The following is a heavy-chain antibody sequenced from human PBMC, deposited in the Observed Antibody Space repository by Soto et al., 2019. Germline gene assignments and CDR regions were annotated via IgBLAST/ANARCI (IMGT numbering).Heavy chain of an antibody. D-gene: IGHD6-13*01. Sequence: QSQTLSLTCAISGDSVSSNSAAWNWIRQSPSRGLEWLGRTYYRSKWYNDYSVSVKSRITINPDTSKNQFSLQLNSVTPEDTAVYYCAREVIAAAGTFHFYYWGQGTLVTVSS. V-gene: IGHV6-1*01. CDR3: AREVIAAAGTFHFYY. CDR1: GDSVSSNSAA. CDR2: TYYRSKWYN. J-gene: IGHJ4*02.